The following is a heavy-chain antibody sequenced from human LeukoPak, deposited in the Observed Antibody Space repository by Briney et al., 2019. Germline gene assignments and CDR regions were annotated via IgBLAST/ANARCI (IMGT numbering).Heavy chain of an antibody. CDR3: ARVNSMVNGNGHYYYYYMDV. V-gene: IGHV4-39*07. D-gene: IGHD1-1*01. CDR1: GGSISSSSYY. J-gene: IGHJ6*03. Sequence: PSETLSLTCTVSGGSISSSSYYWGWIRQPPGKGLEWIGSIYYSGSTYYNPSLKSRVTISVDTSKNQFSLKLSSVTAADTAVYYCARVNSMVNGNGHYYYYYMDVWGKGTTVTVSS. CDR2: IYYSGST.